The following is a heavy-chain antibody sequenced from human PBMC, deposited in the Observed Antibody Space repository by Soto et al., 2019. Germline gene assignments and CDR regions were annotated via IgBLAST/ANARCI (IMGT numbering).Heavy chain of an antibody. D-gene: IGHD6-13*01. Sequence: GASLKISCKGSGYSFTSYWIGWVRQMTGKGLEWMGIIYPGDSDTRYSPSFQGQVTISADKSISTAYLRWSSLKASDTAMYYCARTAAAGKYYYGVDVWGQGTTVTVSS. J-gene: IGHJ6*02. CDR1: GYSFTSYW. V-gene: IGHV5-51*01. CDR3: ARTAAAGKYYYGVDV. CDR2: IYPGDSDT.